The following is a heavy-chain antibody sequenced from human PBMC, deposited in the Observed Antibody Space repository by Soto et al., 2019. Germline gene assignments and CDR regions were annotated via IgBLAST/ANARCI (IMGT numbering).Heavy chain of an antibody. CDR1: GYTFISYG. V-gene: IGHV1-18*01. CDR2: ISGNTGKT. CDR3: ARDWNCSNTRCQNCFDP. J-gene: IGHJ5*02. D-gene: IGHD2-2*01. Sequence: QVQLVQSGAEVTEPGASVKVSCKASGYTFISYGVSWVRQAPGQGLEWMGWISGNTGKTNYAQKLQGRVTMTTDTSTSTAYMELRSLRSDVTAVYYCARDWNCSNTRCQNCFDPWGQGTLVTVSS.